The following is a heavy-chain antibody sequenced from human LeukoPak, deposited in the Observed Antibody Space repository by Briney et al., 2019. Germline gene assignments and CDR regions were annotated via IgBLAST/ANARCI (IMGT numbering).Heavy chain of an antibody. J-gene: IGHJ5*02. V-gene: IGHV3-30*04. CDR1: GFTFSSYA. Sequence: GSLRLSCAASGFTFSSYAMHWVRQAPGKGLEWVAVISYDGSNKYYADSVKGRFTISRDNSKNTLYLQMNSLRAEDKAVYYCARDRIVVVVAALHVGFDPWGQGTLVTVSS. D-gene: IGHD2-15*01. CDR2: ISYDGSNK. CDR3: ARDRIVVVVAALHVGFDP.